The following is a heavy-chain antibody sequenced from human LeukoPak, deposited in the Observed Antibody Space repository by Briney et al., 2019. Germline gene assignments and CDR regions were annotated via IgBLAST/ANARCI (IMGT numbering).Heavy chain of an antibody. D-gene: IGHD5-24*01. V-gene: IGHV3-48*01. CDR3: GRGWAVDF. CDR2: INSDGKTT. Sequence: GGSLRLSCAASGFTFSDYSMNWVRQAPGKGLEDLSYINSDGKTTCYADSVKGRFTASRDNAKNSLYLQMNSLRVEDTAVYYCGRGWAVDFWGQGTLVTVSS. CDR1: GFTFSDYS. J-gene: IGHJ4*02.